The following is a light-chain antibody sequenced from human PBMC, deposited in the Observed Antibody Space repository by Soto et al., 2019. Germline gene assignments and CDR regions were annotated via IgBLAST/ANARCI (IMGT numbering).Light chain of an antibody. Sequence: VLTQSPGTLSLSPGERATLSCRANQNLGDGRLAWYQQKPGQPPTLLIYDASTRATGIPDRFSGSGSGTDFTLTISRLEPEDFAVYYCQEHASIFGQGTRLAIK. CDR1: QNLGDGR. J-gene: IGKJ5*01. CDR2: DAS. V-gene: IGKV3-20*01. CDR3: QEHASI.